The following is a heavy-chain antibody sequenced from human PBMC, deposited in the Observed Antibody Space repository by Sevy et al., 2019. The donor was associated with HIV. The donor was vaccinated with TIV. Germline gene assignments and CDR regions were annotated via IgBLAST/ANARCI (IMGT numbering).Heavy chain of an antibody. D-gene: IGHD3-22*01. CDR3: GKGGGGHYDPDEIGYYFYYYNMDV. V-gene: IGHV3-23*01. J-gene: IGHJ6*03. CDR1: GFSFDSYG. CDR2: ISGSGTRT. Sequence: GGSLRLSCAVSGFSFDSYGMTWVRQAPGKGLEWVSGISGSGTRTYYADSVKGRFIISRANSKNTLYLQMNSLRSEDTGMYYCGKGGGGHYDPDEIGYYFYYYNMDVWGKGTTVTVSS.